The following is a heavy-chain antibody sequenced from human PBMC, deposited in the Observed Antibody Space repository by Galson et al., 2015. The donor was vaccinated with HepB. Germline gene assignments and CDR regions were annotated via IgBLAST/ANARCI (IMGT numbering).Heavy chain of an antibody. V-gene: IGHV3-49*03. D-gene: IGHD2/OR15-2a*01. Sequence: SLRLSCAGSEFTFEDYVISWFRQAPGKGLEWLGFIRTKSYGGTTEYAASVKGRVLISRDDSDSVAYLQMNSLDTDDTAVYYCSRKIGAPEYDYYGLDVWGQGTTVTVSS. CDR1: EFTFEDYV. CDR3: SRKIGAPEYDYYGLDV. J-gene: IGHJ6*02. CDR2: IRTKSYGGTT.